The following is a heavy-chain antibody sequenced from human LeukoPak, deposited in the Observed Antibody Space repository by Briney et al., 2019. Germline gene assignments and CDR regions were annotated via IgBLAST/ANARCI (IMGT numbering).Heavy chain of an antibody. Sequence: KPSETLSLTCTVSGGSISSYYWSWIRQPAGKGLEWIGRNYTSGSTNYNPSLKSRVTMSVDTSKNQFSLKLSSVTAADTAVYYCARLGSSSWYETKSYFDYWGQGTLVTVSS. D-gene: IGHD6-13*01. J-gene: IGHJ4*02. CDR3: ARLGSSSWYETKSYFDY. V-gene: IGHV4-4*07. CDR2: NYTSGST. CDR1: GGSISSYY.